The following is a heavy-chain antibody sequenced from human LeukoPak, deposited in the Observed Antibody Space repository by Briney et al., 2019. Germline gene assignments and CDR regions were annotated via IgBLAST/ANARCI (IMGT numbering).Heavy chain of an antibody. CDR1: GGSISSYY. V-gene: IGHV4-59*01. D-gene: IGHD3-9*01. CDR3: ARGEDFERYYLAY. J-gene: IGHJ4*02. CDR2: IYYTGTT. Sequence: SETLSLTCSVSGGSISSYYWTWIRQIPGKGLEWIGYIYYTGTTNYNPLFESRATISVDTSKNQFSLKLTSVTAADTAVYFCARGEDFERYYLAYWGQGTLVTVSS.